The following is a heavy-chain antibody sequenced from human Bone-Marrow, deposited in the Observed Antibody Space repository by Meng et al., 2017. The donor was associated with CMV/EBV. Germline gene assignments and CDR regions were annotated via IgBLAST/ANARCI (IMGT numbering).Heavy chain of an antibody. D-gene: IGHD6-19*01. CDR2: IQQEGSAK. Sequence: GESLKISCAASGFTFSLHCMSWVRQAPGKGPEWVANIQQEGSAKYYVDSVRGRFTISRDNANSSLSLQMNSLRAEDTAIYYCATTSNGFFDYWGQGALVTVSS. CDR3: ATTSNGFFDY. CDR1: GFTFSLHC. J-gene: IGHJ4*02. V-gene: IGHV3-7*01.